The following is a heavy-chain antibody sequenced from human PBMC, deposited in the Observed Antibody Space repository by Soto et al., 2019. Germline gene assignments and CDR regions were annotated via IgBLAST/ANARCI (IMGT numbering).Heavy chain of an antibody. CDR3: ARYYYDSRGYYYPYFDY. Sequence: ASVKVSCKASGYTFTGYYMHWVRQAPGQGLEWMGWINPNSGGTNYAQKFQGRVTMTRDTSISTAYMELSRLRSDDTAVYYCARYYYDSRGYYYPYFDYWGQGTLVTVSS. V-gene: IGHV1-2*02. CDR1: GYTFTGYY. J-gene: IGHJ4*02. D-gene: IGHD3-22*01. CDR2: INPNSGGT.